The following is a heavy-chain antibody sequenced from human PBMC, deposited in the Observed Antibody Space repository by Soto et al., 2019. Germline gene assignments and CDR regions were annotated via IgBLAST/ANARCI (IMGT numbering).Heavy chain of an antibody. CDR3: ARSIAVPSSHIDH. CDR1: GGSISGYY. Sequence: RSLTCSVSGGSISGYYWSWIRQAPGKGLEWIGYVYDTGSTSYNPSLQSRVTISVDTSKKQFSLSLRLVTAADTAVYFCARSIAVPSSHIDHWGQGTRVTVSS. CDR2: VYDTGST. V-gene: IGHV4-59*01. J-gene: IGHJ4*02. D-gene: IGHD6-6*01.